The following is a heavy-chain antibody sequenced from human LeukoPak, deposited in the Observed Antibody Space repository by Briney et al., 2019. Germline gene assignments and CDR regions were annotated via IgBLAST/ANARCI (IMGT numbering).Heavy chain of an antibody. CDR2: IKQDGSEK. Sequence: QTGGSLRLSCAASGFTFSSYWMSWVRQAPGKGLEWVANIKQDGSEKYYVDSVKGRFTISRDNAKNSLYLQMNSLRAEDTAVNYCARYSGYDPLEPFDYWGQGTQVTVSS. J-gene: IGHJ4*02. V-gene: IGHV3-7*01. D-gene: IGHD5-12*01. CDR3: ARYSGYDPLEPFDY. CDR1: GFTFSSYW.